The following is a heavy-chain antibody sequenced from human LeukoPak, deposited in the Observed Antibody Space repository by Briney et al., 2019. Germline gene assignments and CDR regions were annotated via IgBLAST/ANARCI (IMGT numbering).Heavy chain of an antibody. V-gene: IGHV3-21*04. CDR1: GFTFSSYS. CDR3: ARDSYGHIGSYDY. Sequence: GGSLRLSCAASGFTFSSYSMNWVRQAPGKGLEWVSSISSSSSYIYYADSVKGRFTISRDNAKNSLYLQMNSLRAEDTAVYYCARDSYGHIGSYDYWGQGTLVTVSS. J-gene: IGHJ4*02. D-gene: IGHD4-17*01. CDR2: ISSSSSYI.